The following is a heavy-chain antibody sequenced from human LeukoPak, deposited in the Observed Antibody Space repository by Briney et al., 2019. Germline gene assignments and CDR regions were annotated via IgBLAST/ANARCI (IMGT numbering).Heavy chain of an antibody. D-gene: IGHD6-6*01. CDR3: ARGLFSSSSDGEYYFDY. Sequence: GGSLRLSCAASPFTFSSYSMNWVRQAPGKGLEWVSSISSSSSYIYYADSVKGRFTISRDNAKNSLYLQMNSLRAEDTAVYYCARGLFSSSSDGEYYFDYWGQGTLVTVSS. J-gene: IGHJ4*02. V-gene: IGHV3-21*01. CDR2: ISSSSSYI. CDR1: PFTFSSYS.